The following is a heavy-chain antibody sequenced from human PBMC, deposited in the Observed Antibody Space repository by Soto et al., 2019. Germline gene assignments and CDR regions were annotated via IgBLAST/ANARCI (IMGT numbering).Heavy chain of an antibody. V-gene: IGHV6-1*01. J-gene: IGHJ6*02. Sequence: QYPSRGLEWLGRTYYRSRWYHDYAVSVRSRVTINPDTSNNQFSLQLNSVTPEDTAVYYCARDPGYFYGMDVWGQATTVTVSS. CDR3: ARDPGYFYGMDV. CDR2: TYYRSRWYH.